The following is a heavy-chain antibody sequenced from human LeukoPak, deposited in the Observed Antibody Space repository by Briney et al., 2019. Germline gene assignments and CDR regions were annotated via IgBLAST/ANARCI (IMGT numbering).Heavy chain of an antibody. CDR2: ISGSGGST. CDR1: GFTFSSYA. J-gene: IGHJ4*02. V-gene: IGHV3-23*01. CDR3: ASDSGSYHTPIDY. D-gene: IGHD1-26*01. Sequence: GGSLRLSCAASGFTFSSYAMSWVRQAPGKGLEWVSAISGSGGSTYYADSVKGRFTISRDNSKNTLYLQMNSLRAEDTAVYYCASDSGSYHTPIDYWGQGTLVTVSS.